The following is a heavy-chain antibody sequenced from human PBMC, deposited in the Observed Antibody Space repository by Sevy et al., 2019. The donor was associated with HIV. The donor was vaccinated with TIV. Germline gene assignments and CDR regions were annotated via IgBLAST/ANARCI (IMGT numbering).Heavy chain of an antibody. V-gene: IGHV3-23*01. D-gene: IGHD2-8*01. CDR2: LSFGCGEI. J-gene: IGHJ4*02. Sequence: GGSLRLSCAASGFTFSKYSMSWVRQPPGKGLEWVSTLSFGCGEINYANSVKGRFTISRDNSKSSVYLQMNNLRPEDTAVYYCAREGCTKPHDYWGQGTLVAVSS. CDR3: AREGCTKPHDY. CDR1: GFTFSKYS.